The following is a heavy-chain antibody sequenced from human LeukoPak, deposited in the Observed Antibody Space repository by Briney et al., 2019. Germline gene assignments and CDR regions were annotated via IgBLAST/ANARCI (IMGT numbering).Heavy chain of an antibody. D-gene: IGHD2-15*01. CDR1: GASMSSGSYY. CDR3: ARDTGGFDI. Sequence: SETLSLTGTVSGASMSSGSYYWSWLRQPAGKGLEWIVRIYTSGSTTYNPSLKRRVSISVDTSKNQVSLNLSSVTAADTAMYYCARDTGGFDIWGQGAMVTVSS. V-gene: IGHV4-61*02. CDR2: IYTSGST. J-gene: IGHJ3*02.